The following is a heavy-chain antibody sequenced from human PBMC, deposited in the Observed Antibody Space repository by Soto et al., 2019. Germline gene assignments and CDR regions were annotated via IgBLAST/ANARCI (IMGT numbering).Heavy chain of an antibody. CDR3: SRPNQGDYAFDI. CDR1: GGSISNYY. Sequence: QVQLQESGPGLVKPSETLSLTCTVSGGSISNYYGSWIRQPPWKGLEWIGYIYNSGNTKYNPSLNSRVTIAVDTSKTQISLRLSSATAADTAVYFCSRPNQGDYAFDIWGQGTLVTVSS. V-gene: IGHV4-59*01. D-gene: IGHD2-21*02. J-gene: IGHJ3*02. CDR2: IYNSGNT.